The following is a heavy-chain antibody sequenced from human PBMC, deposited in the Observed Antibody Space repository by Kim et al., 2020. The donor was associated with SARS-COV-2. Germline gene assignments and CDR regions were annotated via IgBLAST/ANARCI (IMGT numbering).Heavy chain of an antibody. CDR3: AKDRYYGSGSYYTEFDY. CDR2: ISGSGGST. Sequence: GGSLRLSCAASGFTFSSYAMSWVRQAPGKGLEWVSAISGSGGSTYYADSVKGRFTISRDNSKNTLYLQMNSLRAEDTAVYYCAKDRYYGSGSYYTEFDYWAREPWSPSPQ. CDR1: GFTFSSYA. J-gene: IGHJ4*02. D-gene: IGHD3-10*01. V-gene: IGHV3-23*01.